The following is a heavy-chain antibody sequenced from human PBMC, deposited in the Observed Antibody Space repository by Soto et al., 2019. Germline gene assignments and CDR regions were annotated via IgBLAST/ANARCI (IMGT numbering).Heavy chain of an antibody. D-gene: IGHD1-26*01. V-gene: IGHV4-4*02. CDR2: VYHNGNT. CDR3: ATRGIVGPIY. Sequence: QVQLQESGTGLVEPSGTLSLTCNVYDGSINNGDWCSWVRQPPGKGLEWIGEVYHNGNTNYNASLKSRVTVSVDKSRNQFSLRLTSVTPADTAAYYCATRGIVGPIYWGQGTLVTVSS. CDR1: DGSINNGDW. J-gene: IGHJ4*02.